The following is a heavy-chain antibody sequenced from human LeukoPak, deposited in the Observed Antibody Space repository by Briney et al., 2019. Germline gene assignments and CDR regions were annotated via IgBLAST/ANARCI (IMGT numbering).Heavy chain of an antibody. CDR2: MNQDESQK. V-gene: IGHV3-7*03. CDR1: GVTFSDFW. CDR3: AIPPVY. Sequence: PGGSLRLSCEASGVTFSDFWMTWVRQAPGKGLEWVATMNQDESQKYYVDSVKGRFTISRDNAKNSLYLQMNSLRAEDTALYYCAIPPVYWGQGTLVTVSS. J-gene: IGHJ4*02.